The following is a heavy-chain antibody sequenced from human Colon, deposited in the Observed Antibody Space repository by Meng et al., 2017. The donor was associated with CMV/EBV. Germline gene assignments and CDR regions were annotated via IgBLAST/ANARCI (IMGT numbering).Heavy chain of an antibody. CDR3: ARQSIGYCTNGVCSHFDY. J-gene: IGHJ4*02. CDR1: GYSFTNCW. CDR2: IYPGDSDT. V-gene: IGHV5-51*01. Sequence: GESLKISCKYFGYSFTNCWIGWVRQMPGKGLEWMGIIYPGDSDTRYSPSFQGQVTISADKSISTAYLQWSSLKASDTAMYYCARQSIGYCTNGVCSHFDYWGQGTLVTVSS. D-gene: IGHD2-8*01.